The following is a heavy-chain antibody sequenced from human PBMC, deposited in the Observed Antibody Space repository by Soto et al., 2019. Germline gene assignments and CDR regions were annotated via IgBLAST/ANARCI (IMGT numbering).Heavy chain of an antibody. CDR2: IIPIFGKT. D-gene: IGHD3-22*01. V-gene: IGHV1-69*06. CDR1: GGTFSSHA. Sequence: VASVKVSCKASGGTFSSHAISWVRQAPGQGLEWMGGIIPIFGKTNYAQKFQGRVTNTADKSTSTAYMELSSLRSEDTAVYYCAIAPLDSSGYYSPSTFDNWGQGSLVTVSS. J-gene: IGHJ4*02. CDR3: AIAPLDSSGYYSPSTFDN.